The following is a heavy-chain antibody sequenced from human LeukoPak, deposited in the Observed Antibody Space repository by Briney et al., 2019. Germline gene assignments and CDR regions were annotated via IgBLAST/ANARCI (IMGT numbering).Heavy chain of an antibody. CDR1: GYRFERFW. CDR2: IYPGDSDA. J-gene: IGHJ4*02. Sequence: GESLKISCKGSGYRFERFWLGWGRQMPGKGLEWMGSIYPGDSDARYSPSFQGQVTISADKSISTSYLQWSNVKASDTAMYYCARVNTAVFDYWGQGTLVTVSS. D-gene: IGHD5-18*01. V-gene: IGHV5-51*01. CDR3: ARVNTAVFDY.